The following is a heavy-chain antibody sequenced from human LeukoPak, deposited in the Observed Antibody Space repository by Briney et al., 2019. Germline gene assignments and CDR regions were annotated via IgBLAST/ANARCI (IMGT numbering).Heavy chain of an antibody. J-gene: IGHJ4*02. CDR3: AAGDKMPIQLDY. CDR2: MLYSGST. Sequence: SETLSLTCSVSGGSISSYYCTWIRQSPGKGLEWIGYMLYSGSTNNNPSLKGRVTVSVDTSKNQFSLKLTSVTAADTAVYYCAAGDKMPIQLDYWGQGTLVTVSS. V-gene: IGHV4-59*01. CDR1: GGSISSYY. D-gene: IGHD1-1*01.